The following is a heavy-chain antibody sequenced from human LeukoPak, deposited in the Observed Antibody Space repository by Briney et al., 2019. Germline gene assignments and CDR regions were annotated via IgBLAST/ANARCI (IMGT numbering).Heavy chain of an antibody. J-gene: IGHJ5*02. CDR1: GFTFSSYT. CDR3: SRPLPYKGAAGGEFDP. CDR2: ISSSSSYI. V-gene: IGHV3-21*01. D-gene: IGHD6-13*01. Sequence: PGGSLRLSCAASGFTFSSYTMNWVRQAPGKGLEWVSSISSSSSYIYYADSVKGRFTISRDNAKNSLYLQMNSLRAEDTAVYYCSRPLPYKGAAGGEFDPWGQGPLVTVSS.